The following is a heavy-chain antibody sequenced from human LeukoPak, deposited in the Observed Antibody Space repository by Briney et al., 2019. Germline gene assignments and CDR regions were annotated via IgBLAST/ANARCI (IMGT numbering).Heavy chain of an antibody. Sequence: ASVKVSCKASGGTFSSYAISWVRQAPGQGLEWMGGIIPIFGTANYAQKFQGRVTITADESTGTAYMELSSLRSEDTAVYYCARDPPGDSSGGGAFDIWGQGTMVTVSS. D-gene: IGHD3-22*01. J-gene: IGHJ3*02. CDR3: ARDPPGDSSGGGAFDI. CDR1: GGTFSSYA. CDR2: IIPIFGTA. V-gene: IGHV1-69*13.